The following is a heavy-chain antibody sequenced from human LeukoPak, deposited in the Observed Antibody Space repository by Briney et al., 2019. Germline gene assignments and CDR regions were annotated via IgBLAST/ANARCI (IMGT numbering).Heavy chain of an antibody. D-gene: IGHD1-20*01. Sequence: GGSLRLSCAASGFTVSSNYMSWVRQAPGKGLEWVSVIYSGGSTYYADSVKGRFTILRDTAKNTLYLQMNGLRAEDTAVYYCAKTSPNWRDYFDYWGQGTLVTVSS. CDR3: AKTSPNWRDYFDY. CDR1: GFTVSSNY. J-gene: IGHJ4*02. CDR2: IYSGGST. V-gene: IGHV3-53*05.